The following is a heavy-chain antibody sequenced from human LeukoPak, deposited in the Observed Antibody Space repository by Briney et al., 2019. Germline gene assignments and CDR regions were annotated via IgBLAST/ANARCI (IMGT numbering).Heavy chain of an antibody. V-gene: IGHV1-69*04. D-gene: IGHD5-24*01. CDR1: GGTFSSYA. J-gene: IGHJ4*02. Sequence: GASVKVSCKASGGTFSSYAISWVRQAPGQGLEWMGRIIPILGIANYAQKFQGRVTIIADKSTSTAYMELSSLRSEDTAVYYCAREMATATREAPSDYWGQGTLVTVSS. CDR2: IIPILGIA. CDR3: AREMATATREAPSDY.